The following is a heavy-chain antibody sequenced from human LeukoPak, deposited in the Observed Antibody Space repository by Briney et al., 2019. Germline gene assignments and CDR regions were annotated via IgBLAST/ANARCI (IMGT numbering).Heavy chain of an antibody. J-gene: IGHJ4*02. V-gene: IGHV4-39*01. CDR1: GGSIRSISYH. D-gene: IGHD6-13*01. CDR3: ARHNGYTSSWYGYFFDH. Sequence: PSETLSLTCTVSGGSIRSISYHWGWIRQPPGKGPEWFGSIYYSGSLYYHPALTSRATISIDTSKNQFSLKMTSVTAADTAVYYCARHNGYTSSWYGYFFDHWGQGILASVSS. CDR2: IYYSGSL.